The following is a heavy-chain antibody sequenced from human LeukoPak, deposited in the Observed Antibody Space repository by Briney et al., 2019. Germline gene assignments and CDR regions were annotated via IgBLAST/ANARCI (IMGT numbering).Heavy chain of an antibody. CDR2: IYSGGST. CDR3: ARTSIDYYYDSSGYYLDY. V-gene: IGHV3-53*01. Sequence: PGGSLRLSCAASGFTVSSNYMSWVRQAPGKGLEWVSVIYSGGSTYYADSVKGRFTISRDNSKNTPYLQMNSLRAEDTAVYYCARTSIDYYYDSSGYYLDYWGQGTLVTVSS. D-gene: IGHD3-22*01. CDR1: GFTVSSNY. J-gene: IGHJ4*02.